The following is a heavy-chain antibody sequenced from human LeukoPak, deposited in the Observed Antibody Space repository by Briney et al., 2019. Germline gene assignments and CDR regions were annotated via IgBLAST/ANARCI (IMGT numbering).Heavy chain of an antibody. CDR3: ARVSGSRGCFDY. CDR2: ISSTSYI. CDR1: GFTFSSYS. J-gene: IGHJ4*02. D-gene: IGHD2-15*01. Sequence: PGRSLRLSCAASGFTFSSYSMNWVRQAPGKGLEWVSSISSTSYIYYADSVKGRFTISRDNSRNSLYLQMNSLRAEDTAVYYCARVSGSRGCFDYWGQGTLVTVSS. V-gene: IGHV3-21*06.